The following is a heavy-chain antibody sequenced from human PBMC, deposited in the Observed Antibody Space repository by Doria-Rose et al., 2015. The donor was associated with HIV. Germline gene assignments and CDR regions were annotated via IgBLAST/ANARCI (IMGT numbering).Heavy chain of an antibody. CDR1: GGSFSGYY. Sequence: QVQLQESGAGLVKPSETLSLTCAVFGGSFSGYYWSWIRQPPGTGLEWIGEINHSGSTNYKTALKSRVTISLDTSKHLFSLKLSSVTAADTAVYYCARGLLRGGWNDVDYYYGMDVWGQGTTVTVSS. V-gene: IGHV4-34*01. CDR2: INHSGST. CDR3: ARGLLRGGWNDVDYYYGMDV. J-gene: IGHJ6*02. D-gene: IGHD1-1*01.